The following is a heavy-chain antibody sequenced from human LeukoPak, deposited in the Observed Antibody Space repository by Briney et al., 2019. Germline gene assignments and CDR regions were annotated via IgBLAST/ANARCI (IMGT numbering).Heavy chain of an antibody. Sequence: ASVKVSRKVSGYTLTELSMHWVRQAPGKGLEWMGGFDPEDGETIYAQKFQGRVTMTEDTSTDTAYMELSSLRSEDTAVYYCATITRSSYSSGWYARNYYFDYWGQGTLVTVSS. D-gene: IGHD6-19*01. J-gene: IGHJ4*02. V-gene: IGHV1-24*01. CDR2: FDPEDGET. CDR1: GYTLTELS. CDR3: ATITRSSYSSGWYARNYYFDY.